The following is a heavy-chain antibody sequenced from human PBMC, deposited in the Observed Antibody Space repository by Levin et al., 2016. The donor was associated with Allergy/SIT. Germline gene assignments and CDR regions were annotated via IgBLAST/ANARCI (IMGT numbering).Heavy chain of an antibody. CDR1: GYTFTSYG. CDR3: ARQPALGMMAGIFDY. V-gene: IGHV1-18*04. Sequence: ASVKVSCKASGYTFTSYGISWVRQAPGQGLEWMGWISAYNGNTNYAQKLQGRVTMTTDTSTSTAYMELRSLRSDDTAVYYCARQPALGMMAGIFDYWGQGTLVTVSS. J-gene: IGHJ4*02. CDR2: ISAYNGNT. D-gene: IGHD5-24*01.